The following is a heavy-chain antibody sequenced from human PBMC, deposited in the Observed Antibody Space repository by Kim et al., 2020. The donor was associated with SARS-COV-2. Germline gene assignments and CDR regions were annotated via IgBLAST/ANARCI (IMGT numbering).Heavy chain of an antibody. CDR1: GYTFTSYA. D-gene: IGHD3-3*01. CDR2: INTNTGNP. J-gene: IGHJ5*02. CDR3: ARVRGTIFGVVIIGGWFDP. V-gene: IGHV7-4-1*02. Sequence: ASVKVSCKASGYTFTSYAMNWVRQAPGQGLEWMGWINTNTGNPTYAQGFTGRLVFSLDTSVSTAYLQISSLKAEDTAVYYCARVRGTIFGVVIIGGWFDPWGQGTLVTVSS.